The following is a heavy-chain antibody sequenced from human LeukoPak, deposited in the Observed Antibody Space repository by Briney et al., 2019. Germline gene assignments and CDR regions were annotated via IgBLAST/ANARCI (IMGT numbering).Heavy chain of an antibody. Sequence: ASLKVSCKASGYTFTNYHINWVRQASGQGLEWMGWINPNTGDRGYAQKFQGRVSITSDTSISTAYMELGSPRSEDTAVYFCARTTSLTASGYDYWGQGTLVTVSS. CDR2: INPNTGDR. V-gene: IGHV1-8*03. J-gene: IGHJ4*02. CDR3: ARTTSLTASGYDY. D-gene: IGHD4-17*01. CDR1: GYTFTNYH.